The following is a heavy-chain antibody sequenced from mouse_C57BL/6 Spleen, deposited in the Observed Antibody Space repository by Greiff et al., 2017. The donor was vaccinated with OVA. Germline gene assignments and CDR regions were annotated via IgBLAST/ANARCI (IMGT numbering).Heavy chain of an antibody. V-gene: IGHV1-50*01. Sequence: QVQLQQPGAELVKPGASVKLSCKASGYTFTSYWMQWVKQRPGQGLEWIGEIDPSDSYTNYNQKFKGKATLTVDTSSSTAYMQLSSLTSEDSAVYYCARRGEFAYWGQGTLVTVSA. CDR2: IDPSDSYT. J-gene: IGHJ3*01. CDR3: ARRGEFAY. CDR1: GYTFTSYW.